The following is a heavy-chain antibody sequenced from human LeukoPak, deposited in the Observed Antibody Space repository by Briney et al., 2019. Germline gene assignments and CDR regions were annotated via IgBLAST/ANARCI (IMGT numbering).Heavy chain of an antibody. J-gene: IGHJ4*02. CDR3: ARSDSYGLRPEY. CDR1: GGTFSSYA. V-gene: IGHV1-8*02. CDR2: MNPNSGNT. D-gene: IGHD5-18*01. Sequence: ASVKVSCKASGGTFSSYAISWVRQATGQGLEWMGWMNPNSGNTGYAEKFQGRVTMTRNTSISTAYMDLSSLRSEDTAVYYCARSDSYGLRPEYWGQGTLVTVSS.